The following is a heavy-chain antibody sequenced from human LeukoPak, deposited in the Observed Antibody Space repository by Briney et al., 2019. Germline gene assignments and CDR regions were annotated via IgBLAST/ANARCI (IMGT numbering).Heavy chain of an antibody. CDR1: GGSFSGYY. Sequence: PETLSLTCAVYGGSFSGYYWSWIRQPPGKGLEWIGEINHSGSTNHNPSLKSRVTISVDTSKNQFSLKLSSVTAADTAVYYCARVRGKTYYYDSSGLYFDYWGQGTLVTVSS. V-gene: IGHV4-34*01. CDR3: ARVRGKTYYYDSSGLYFDY. CDR2: INHSGST. J-gene: IGHJ4*02. D-gene: IGHD3-22*01.